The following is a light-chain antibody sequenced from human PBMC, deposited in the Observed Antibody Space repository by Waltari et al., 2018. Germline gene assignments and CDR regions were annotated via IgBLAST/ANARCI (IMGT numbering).Light chain of an antibody. Sequence: DIVMTQSPDSLAVSLGERASISCKSDQSVSYSTNNKNYLAWYRQTPGQPPQLLISWASTREFGVPDRFSGSASATDFTLTSSILQAEDAAVYYCQQYYAVPPTFGPGTKVEIK. CDR1: QSVSYSTNNKNY. J-gene: IGKJ1*01. V-gene: IGKV4-1*01. CDR3: QQYYAVPPT. CDR2: WAS.